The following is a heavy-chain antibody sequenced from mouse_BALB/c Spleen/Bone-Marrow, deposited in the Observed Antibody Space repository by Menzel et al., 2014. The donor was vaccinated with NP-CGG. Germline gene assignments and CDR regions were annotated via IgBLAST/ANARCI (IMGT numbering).Heavy chain of an antibody. CDR3: TRSDGYYVPHWYFDV. CDR2: INPSNGGT. V-gene: IGHV1S81*02. Sequence: QVQLQQSGAELVKPGASVKLSCKASGYTFTSYYMYWVKQRPGQGLEWIGEINPSNGGTNFNEKLKSKATLTADKSSSTAYMQLSSLTSEDSAVYYCTRSDGYYVPHWYFDVWGAGTTVTVSS. J-gene: IGHJ1*01. D-gene: IGHD2-3*01. CDR1: GYTFTSYY.